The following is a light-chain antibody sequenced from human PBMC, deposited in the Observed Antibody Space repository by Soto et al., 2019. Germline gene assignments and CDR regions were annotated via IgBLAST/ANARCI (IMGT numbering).Light chain of an antibody. CDR1: ETLDNT. CDR2: SVS. V-gene: IGKV3-15*01. J-gene: IGKJ2*01. Sequence: EMVMTQSPATLSVSPGDRATLSCRASETLDNTLAWYQQRPGQAPTLLIYSVSTRATGVPARFSGSGSGTDFTLTITSLQSEDFAMYYCQQYKEAPFTFGQGTNLE. CDR3: QQYKEAPFT.